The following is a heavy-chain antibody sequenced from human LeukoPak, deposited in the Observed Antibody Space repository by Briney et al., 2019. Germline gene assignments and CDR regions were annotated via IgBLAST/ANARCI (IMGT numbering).Heavy chain of an antibody. Sequence: GESLKISCKGSGSIFTSYWISWVRQLPGKGLEWMGRIDPSDSYTNYSPSFQGHVTISADKSISTAYLQWSSLKASDTAMYDCARGGAVERYCSSTSCYWVDAFDIWGQGTMVTVSS. CDR2: IDPSDSYT. CDR3: ARGGAVERYCSSTSCYWVDAFDI. CDR1: GSIFTSYW. D-gene: IGHD2-2*01. V-gene: IGHV5-10-1*01. J-gene: IGHJ3*02.